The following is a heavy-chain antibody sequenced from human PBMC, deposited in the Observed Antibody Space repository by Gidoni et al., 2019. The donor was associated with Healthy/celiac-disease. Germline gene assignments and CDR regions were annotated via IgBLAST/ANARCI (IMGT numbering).Heavy chain of an antibody. CDR1: GFTFSGYG. Sequence: QVQLVESGGGVVQPGRSLRLSCAASGFTFSGYGMHWVRQAPGQGLVWVAVISFDGSNKYYAAPVKGRFTTSRENSKNTFYLQMTSLRAEDPAVYSCPRPKTEQWLVRGYYFASWAREPWSPSPQ. D-gene: IGHD6-19*01. CDR3: PRPKTEQWLVRGYYFAS. CDR2: ISFDGSNK. V-gene: IGHV3-30*03. J-gene: IGHJ4*02.